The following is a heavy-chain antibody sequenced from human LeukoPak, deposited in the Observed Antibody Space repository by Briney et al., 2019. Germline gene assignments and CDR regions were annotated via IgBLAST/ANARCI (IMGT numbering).Heavy chain of an antibody. CDR2: ISGSGGST. D-gene: IGHD3-3*01. V-gene: IGHV3-23*01. CDR3: AKGARSYDFWSGYDPNFDY. J-gene: IGHJ4*02. CDR1: GFTFSSYA. Sequence: PGGSLLLSCAASGFTFSSYAMSWVRPAPGKGLEWVSAISGSGGSTYYADSVKGRFTISRDNSKNTLYLQMNSLRAEDTAVYYCAKGARSYDFWSGYDPNFDYWGQGTLVTVSS.